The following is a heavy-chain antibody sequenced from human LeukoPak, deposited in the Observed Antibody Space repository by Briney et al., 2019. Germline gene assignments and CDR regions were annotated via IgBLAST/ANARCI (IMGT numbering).Heavy chain of an antibody. CDR3: ARDASYSSSGYHGLDY. Sequence: PGSSLRLSCAASGFTFSSYGMHWVRQAPGKGLEWVAVMSYDGSNKYYADSVKGRFTISRDNSKNTLYLQMNSLRAEDTAVYYCARDASYSSSGYHGLDYWGRGTLVTVSS. CDR2: MSYDGSNK. V-gene: IGHV3-30*03. CDR1: GFTFSSYG. D-gene: IGHD3-22*01. J-gene: IGHJ4*02.